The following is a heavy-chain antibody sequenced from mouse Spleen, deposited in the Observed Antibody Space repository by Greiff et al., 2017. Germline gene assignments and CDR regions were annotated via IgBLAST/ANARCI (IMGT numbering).Heavy chain of an antibody. CDR2: IYPRSGNT. CDR3: AREGTVVAPSFDY. CDR1: GYTFTSYG. V-gene: IGHV1-81*01. D-gene: IGHD1-1*01. J-gene: IGHJ2*01. Sequence: VQVVESGAELARPGASVKLSCKASGYTFTSYGISWVKQRTGQGLEWIGEIYPRSGNTYYNEKFKGKATLTADKSSSTAYMELRSLTSEDSAVYFCAREGTVVAPSFDYWGQGTTLTVSS.